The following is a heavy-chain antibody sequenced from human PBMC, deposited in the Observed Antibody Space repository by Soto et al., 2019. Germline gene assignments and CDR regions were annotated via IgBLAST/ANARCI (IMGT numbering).Heavy chain of an antibody. Sequence: SVTLCLPCTVSGGSVSSGSYYWSWIRQPPGKGLEWIGYIYYSGSTNYNPSLKSRVTISVDTSKNQFSLKLSSVTAADTAVYYCARDRVYVTMVRGVIPYYYGMDVWGQGTTVTGS. V-gene: IGHV4-61*01. CDR3: ARDRVYVTMVRGVIPYYYGMDV. CDR2: IYYSGST. D-gene: IGHD3-10*01. J-gene: IGHJ6*02. CDR1: GGSVSSGSYY.